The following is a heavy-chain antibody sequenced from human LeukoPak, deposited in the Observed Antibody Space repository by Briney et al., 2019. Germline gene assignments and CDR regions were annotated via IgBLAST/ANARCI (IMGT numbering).Heavy chain of an antibody. D-gene: IGHD2-15*01. V-gene: IGHV3-53*01. CDR1: EFTVSRNY. J-gene: IGHJ4*02. Sequence: GGSLRLSCTASEFTVSRNYMLWVRQAPGKGLEWVSLIFSNGDTHYADSVKGRFTISRDNSKNTLYLQMNSLRAEDTAVYYCARTPKVYCSGGSCYPDYWGQGTLVTVSS. CDR2: IFSNGDT. CDR3: ARTPKVYCSGGSCYPDY.